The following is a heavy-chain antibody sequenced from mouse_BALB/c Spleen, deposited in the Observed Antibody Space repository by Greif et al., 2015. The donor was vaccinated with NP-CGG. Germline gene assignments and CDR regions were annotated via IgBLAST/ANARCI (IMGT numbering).Heavy chain of an antibody. J-gene: IGHJ4*01. Sequence: QVQLQQPGPGLVAPSQSLSITCTVSGFSLTSYGVHWVRQPPGKGLEWLGVIWAGGSTNYNSALMSRLSISKDNSKSQVFLKMNSLQTDDTAVYYCASDGYYAMDYWGQGTSVTVSS. CDR3: ASDGYYAMDY. V-gene: IGHV2-9*02. CDR1: GFSLTSYG. CDR2: IWAGGST.